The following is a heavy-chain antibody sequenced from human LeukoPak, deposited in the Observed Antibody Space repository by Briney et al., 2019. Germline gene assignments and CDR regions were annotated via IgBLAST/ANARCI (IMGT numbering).Heavy chain of an antibody. CDR1: GFTFSSYA. CDR2: ISGSGGST. V-gene: IGHV3-23*01. J-gene: IGHJ4*02. D-gene: IGHD3-22*01. Sequence: WGSLRLSCAASGFTFSSYAMSWVRQAPGKGLEWVSAISGSGGSTYYADSVKGRFTISRDNSKNTLYLQMNSLRAEDTAVYYCAKAQRDYDSSETYYFDYWGQGTLVTVSS. CDR3: AKAQRDYDSSETYYFDY.